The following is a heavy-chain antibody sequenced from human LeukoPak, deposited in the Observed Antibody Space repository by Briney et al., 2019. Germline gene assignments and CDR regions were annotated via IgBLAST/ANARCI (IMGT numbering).Heavy chain of an antibody. CDR3: ARYRYCSSTSCHPAIAFDI. CDR2: IYPGDSDT. Sequence: GESLKISCKGSGYTFTSYWIGWVRQMPGKGLEWMGIIYPGDSDTRYSPSFQGQVTISADKSISTAYLQWSSLKASDTAMYYCARYRYCSSTSCHPAIAFDIWGQGTMVTVSS. CDR1: GYTFTSYW. J-gene: IGHJ3*02. D-gene: IGHD2-2*01. V-gene: IGHV5-51*01.